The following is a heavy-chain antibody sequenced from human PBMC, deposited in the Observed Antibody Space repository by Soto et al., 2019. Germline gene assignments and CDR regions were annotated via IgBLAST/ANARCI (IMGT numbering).Heavy chain of an antibody. D-gene: IGHD6-19*01. V-gene: IGHV4-39*01. Sequence: SETLSLTCSVSGGSISSSRYYWCWIRQPPGKGLEWIGSIYYSGSIYYNPSLKSRVTISVDTSKNQFSLKLSSVTAAETAVYYCARQSSGWYNWFDPWGQGTLVTVSS. CDR2: IYYSGSI. CDR1: GGSISSSRYY. CDR3: ARQSSGWYNWFDP. J-gene: IGHJ5*02.